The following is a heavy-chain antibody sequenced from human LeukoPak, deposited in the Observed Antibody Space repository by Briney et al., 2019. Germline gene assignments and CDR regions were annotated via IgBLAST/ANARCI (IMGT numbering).Heavy chain of an antibody. CDR3: ARVCLSTGFWSGYYCY. V-gene: IGHV4-34*01. D-gene: IGHD3-3*01. Sequence: SETLSLTCAVYGGSFSGYYWSWIRQPPGKGLEWIGEINHSGSTNCNPSLKSRVTISVDTSKNQFSLKLGSVTAADTAVYYCARVCLSTGFWSGYYCYWGQGTLVTVSS. J-gene: IGHJ4*02. CDR2: INHSGST. CDR1: GGSFSGYY.